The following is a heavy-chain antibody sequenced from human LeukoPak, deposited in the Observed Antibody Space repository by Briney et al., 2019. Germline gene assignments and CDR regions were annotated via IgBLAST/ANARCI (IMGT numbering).Heavy chain of an antibody. CDR3: AREVYSSGWLPPYEKYYFDY. CDR1: GYTFTSYD. J-gene: IGHJ4*02. D-gene: IGHD6-19*01. Sequence: ASVKVSCKASGYTFTSYDINWVRQATGQGLEWMGWMNPNSGNTGYAQKFQGRVTMTRNTSISTAYMELSSLRSEDTAVYYCAREVYSSGWLPPYEKYYFDYWGQGTLVTISS. CDR2: MNPNSGNT. V-gene: IGHV1-8*01.